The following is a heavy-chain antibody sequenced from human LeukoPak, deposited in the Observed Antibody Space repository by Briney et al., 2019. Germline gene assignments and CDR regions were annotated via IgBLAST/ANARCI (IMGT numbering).Heavy chain of an antibody. D-gene: IGHD2/OR15-2a*01. CDR1: GFTLSNSW. J-gene: IGHJ4*02. Sequence: QPGGSLRLSCAASGFTLSNSWMHWVRQAPGKGLVWVSRIDPDGNTDYADPVKGRFTISRDNAKNTLCLQMNSLRAEDTAVYRCARDVRGPHDFWGQGTLVTVSS. V-gene: IGHV3-74*01. CDR2: IDPDGNT. CDR3: ARDVRGPHDF.